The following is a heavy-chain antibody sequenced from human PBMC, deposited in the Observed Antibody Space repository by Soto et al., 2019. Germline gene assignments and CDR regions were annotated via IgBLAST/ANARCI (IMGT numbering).Heavy chain of an antibody. CDR3: ARDLYSSSFFWFDA. CDR2: ITAGDGKT. CDR1: GYNFTQYT. V-gene: IGHV1-3*01. D-gene: IGHD2-2*01. J-gene: IGHJ5*02. Sequence: QVHLVQSGAEVKKPGASVKVSCKASGYNFTQYTIHWVRQAPGQRLEWMGWITAGDGKTQYSKKFQTRVTIRSDVSATTVYMVLNSLRSEDTALYYCARDLYSSSFFWFDAWGRGKLVIVSS.